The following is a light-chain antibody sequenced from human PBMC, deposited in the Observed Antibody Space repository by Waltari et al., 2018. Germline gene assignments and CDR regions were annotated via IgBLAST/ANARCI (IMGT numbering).Light chain of an antibody. CDR3: QQYIDWPPGT. CDR2: AAS. CDR1: QSISTN. Sequence: IVMTQSPASLSVSPGERATLSCKTSQSISTNLAWYQQKPGQAPRLLIYAASTRAPGFAARFSGSGSGTEFTLTISSLQSEDFAIYYCQQYIDWPPGTFGQGTRVEIK. J-gene: IGKJ1*01. V-gene: IGKV3-15*01.